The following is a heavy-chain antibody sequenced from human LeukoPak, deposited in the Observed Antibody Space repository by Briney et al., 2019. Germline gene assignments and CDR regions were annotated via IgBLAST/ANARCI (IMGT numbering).Heavy chain of an antibody. Sequence: SETLSLTCTVSGGSISSSSYYWGWIRQPPGKGLEWIGSIYYSGSTYYNPSLKSRVTISVDTSKNQFSLKLSSVTAADTAVYYCARDYYDSSGYYYWGQGTLVTVSS. J-gene: IGHJ4*02. CDR3: ARDYYDSSGYYY. D-gene: IGHD3-22*01. CDR2: IYYSGST. CDR1: GGSISSSSYY. V-gene: IGHV4-39*07.